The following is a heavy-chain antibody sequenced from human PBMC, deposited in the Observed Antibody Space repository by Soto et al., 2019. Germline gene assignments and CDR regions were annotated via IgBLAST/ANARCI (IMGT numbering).Heavy chain of an antibody. J-gene: IGHJ5*02. V-gene: IGHV3-21*01. CDR3: ARGPHYYDSSGSISP. CDR1: GFTFSSYS. Sequence: GGSLRLSCAASGFTFSSYSMNWVRQAPGKGLEWVSSISSSSSYIYYADSVKGRFTISRDNAKNSLYLQMNSLRAEDTAVYYCARGPHYYDSSGSISPWGQGTLVTVSS. D-gene: IGHD3-22*01. CDR2: ISSSSSYI.